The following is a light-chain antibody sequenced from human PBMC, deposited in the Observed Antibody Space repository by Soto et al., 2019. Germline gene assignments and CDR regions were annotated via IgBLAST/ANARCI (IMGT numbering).Light chain of an antibody. V-gene: IGLV2-14*03. CDR3: SSYDSSSTLKV. CDR1: SSAVGGYNY. Sequence: QSVLTQPASVSGSPGQSITISCTATSSAVGGYNYVSWYQQHPGKAPKLMIYDVNNRPSGVSNRFSGSKSGNTASLTISGLQAEDEAYYYCSSYDSSSTLKVFGTGTKLTVL. J-gene: IGLJ1*01. CDR2: DVN.